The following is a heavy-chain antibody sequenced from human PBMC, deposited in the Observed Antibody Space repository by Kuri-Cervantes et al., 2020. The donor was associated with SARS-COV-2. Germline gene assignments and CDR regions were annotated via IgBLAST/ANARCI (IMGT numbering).Heavy chain of an antibody. Sequence: GGSLRLSCTASGFTFGDYAMNWFRQTPGKGLEWVGFSRSKAYGGTSEYAASVKDRFTTSRDDTGTIAYLQMNSLKTEDTAVYYCTTGPSVAVRPDSYFYMDVWGKGTTVTVSS. CDR1: GFTFGDYA. CDR3: TTGPSVAVRPDSYFYMDV. D-gene: IGHD3-10*01. CDR2: SRSKAYGGTS. J-gene: IGHJ6*03. V-gene: IGHV3-49*03.